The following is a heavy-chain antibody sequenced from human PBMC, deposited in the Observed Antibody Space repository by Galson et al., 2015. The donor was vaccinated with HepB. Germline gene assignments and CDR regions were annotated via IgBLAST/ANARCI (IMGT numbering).Heavy chain of an antibody. CDR1: GFTVSSNY. V-gene: IGHV3-53*04. J-gene: IGHJ6*02. Sequence: SLRLSCAASGFTVSSNYMSWVRQAPGKGLEWVSVIYSGGSTYYADSVKGRFTISRHNSKNTLYLQMNSLRAEDTAVYYCASETYYYDSSGKKEIYGMDVWGQGTTVTVSS. D-gene: IGHD3-22*01. CDR2: IYSGGST. CDR3: ASETYYYDSSGKKEIYGMDV.